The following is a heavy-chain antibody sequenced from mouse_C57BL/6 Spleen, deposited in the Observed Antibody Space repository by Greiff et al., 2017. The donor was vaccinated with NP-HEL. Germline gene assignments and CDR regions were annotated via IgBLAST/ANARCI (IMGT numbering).Heavy chain of an antibody. CDR2: IWRGGST. D-gene: IGHD2-4*01. CDR3: AKNHDYDGAWFAY. Sequence: QVQLQQSGPGLVQPSQSLSITCTVSGFSLTSYGVHWVRQSPGKGLEWLGVIWRGGSTDYNAAFMSRLSITKDNSKSQVFFKMNSLQADDTAIYYFAKNHDYDGAWFAYWGQGTLVTVSA. V-gene: IGHV2-5*01. CDR1: GFSLTSYG. J-gene: IGHJ3*01.